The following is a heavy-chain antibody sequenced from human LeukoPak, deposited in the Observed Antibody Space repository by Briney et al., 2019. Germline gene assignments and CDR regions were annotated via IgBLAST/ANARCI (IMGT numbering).Heavy chain of an antibody. CDR1: GGSFSNYY. V-gene: IGHV3-11*01. CDR3: ARGGPLDIVATILGY. J-gene: IGHJ4*02. Sequence: LSLTCAVSGGSFSNYYMNWIRQAPGKGLEWVSYISSSGSTIYYADSVKGRFTISRDNAKNSLYLQMNSLRAEDTAVYYCARGGPLDIVATILGYWGQGTLVTVSS. D-gene: IGHD5-12*01. CDR2: ISSSGSTI.